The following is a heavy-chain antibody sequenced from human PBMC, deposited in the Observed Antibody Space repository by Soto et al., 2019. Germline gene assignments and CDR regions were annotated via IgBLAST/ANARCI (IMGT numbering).Heavy chain of an antibody. CDR1: GGSISSSY. J-gene: IGHJ4*02. CDR3: ARVPPDHPQYYFDN. V-gene: IGHV4-4*08. Sequence: PSETLSLTCSVSGGSISSSYWSWIRQPPGKGLEWLGYLYASGGTSYNPSLESRVTISADTSSNHFSLRLNSVTAADTAVYYCARVPPDHPQYYFDNLGQGTLVTVSS. CDR2: LYASGGT.